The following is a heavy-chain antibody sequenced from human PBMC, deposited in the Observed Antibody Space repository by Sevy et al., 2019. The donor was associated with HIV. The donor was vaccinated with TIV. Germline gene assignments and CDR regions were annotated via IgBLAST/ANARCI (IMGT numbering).Heavy chain of an antibody. Sequence: GGSVRLSCAASGFTFSSYSMNWVRQAPGKGLEWVSYISSSSSTIYYADSVKGRFTISRDNAKNSLYLQMNSLRDEDTAVYYCASRERGGGDTALGYWGQGTLVTVSS. J-gene: IGHJ4*02. V-gene: IGHV3-48*02. CDR2: ISSSSSTI. CDR1: GFTFSSYS. CDR3: ASRERGGGDTALGY. D-gene: IGHD5-18*01.